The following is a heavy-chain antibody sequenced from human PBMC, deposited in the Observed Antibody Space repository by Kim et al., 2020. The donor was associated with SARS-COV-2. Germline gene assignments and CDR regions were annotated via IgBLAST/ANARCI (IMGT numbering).Heavy chain of an antibody. Sequence: GGSLRLSCAASGFTFSSYGMHWVRQAPGKGLEWVAVISYDGSNKYYADSVKGRFTISRDNSKNTLYLQMNSLRAEDTAVYYCAKSIAAPFTIWALFRYYG. CDR1: GFTFSSYG. CDR3: AKSIAAPFTIWALFRYYG. D-gene: IGHD6-6*01. CDR2: ISYDGSNK. V-gene: IGHV3-30*18. J-gene: IGHJ6*01.